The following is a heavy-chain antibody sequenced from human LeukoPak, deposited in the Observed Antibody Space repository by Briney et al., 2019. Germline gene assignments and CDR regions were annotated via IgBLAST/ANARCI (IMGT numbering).Heavy chain of an antibody. CDR1: GFTFSRYW. V-gene: IGHV3-74*01. Sequence: GGSLRLSCAASGFTFSRYWMHWVRQAPGKGLVWVSRINSDGSSTSYADSVKGRFTISRDNAKNTLYLQMNSLRAEDTAVYYCAELGITMIGGVWGKGTTVTISS. J-gene: IGHJ6*04. CDR2: INSDGSST. CDR3: AELGITMIGGV. D-gene: IGHD3-10*02.